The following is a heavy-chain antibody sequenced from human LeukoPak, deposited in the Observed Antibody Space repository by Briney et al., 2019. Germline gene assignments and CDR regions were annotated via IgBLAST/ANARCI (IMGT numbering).Heavy chain of an antibody. J-gene: IGHJ4*02. CDR3: ATHGRNYYDSSGYTFFDY. CDR1: GGSISSYY. Sequence: PSETLSLTCTVSGGSISSYYWRWIRQPPGKGLEWIGYIYYSGSTNYNPSLKSRVTISVDTSKNQFSLKLSSVTAADTAVYYCATHGRNYYDSSGYTFFDYWGQGTLVTVSS. V-gene: IGHV4-59*08. D-gene: IGHD3-22*01. CDR2: IYYSGST.